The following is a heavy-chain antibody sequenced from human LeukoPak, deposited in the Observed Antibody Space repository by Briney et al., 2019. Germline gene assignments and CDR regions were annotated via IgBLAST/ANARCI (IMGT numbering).Heavy chain of an antibody. CDR2: ISAYNGNT. V-gene: IGHV1-18*01. D-gene: IGHD3-22*01. CDR1: GYTFTSYG. J-gene: IGHJ4*02. Sequence: ASVKVSCKASGYTFTSYGISWVRQAPGQGLEWMGWISAYNGNTNYAQKLQGRVTMTTDTSTSTAYMELRSLRSDDTAVYYCARDPRFYTPFLMIDEGYFDCWGQGTLVTVSS. CDR3: ARDPRFYTPFLMIDEGYFDC.